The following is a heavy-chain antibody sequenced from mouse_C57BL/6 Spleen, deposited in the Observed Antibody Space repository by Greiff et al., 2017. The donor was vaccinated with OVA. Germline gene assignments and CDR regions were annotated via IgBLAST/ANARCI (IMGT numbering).Heavy chain of an antibody. V-gene: IGHV1-69*01. CDR2: IDPSDSYT. J-gene: IGHJ3*01. CDR1: GYTFTSYW. D-gene: IGHD2-5*01. Sequence: VQLQQPGAELVMPGASVKLSCKASGYTFTSYWMHWVKQRPGQGLEWIGEIDPSDSYTNYNQKFKGKSTLTVDKSSSTAYMQLSSLTSEDSAVYYCARSGGYSNFLFAYWGQGTLVTVSA. CDR3: ARSGGYSNFLFAY.